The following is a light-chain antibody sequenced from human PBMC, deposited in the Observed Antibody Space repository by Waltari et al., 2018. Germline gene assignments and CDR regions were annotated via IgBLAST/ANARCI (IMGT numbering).Light chain of an antibody. CDR2: WAS. CDR3: QQYYNTLWT. J-gene: IGKJ1*01. CDR1: PSHLYSSNNKNY. Sequence: DIVMTQSPDSLAVSLGERATINCKSSPSHLYSSNNKNYLAWYQQKPGQPPKLLIYWASTRGSRVPDPFSGSGSGTDFTLTSSSLQAEDVAVYYCQQYYNTLWTFGQGTKVEIK. V-gene: IGKV4-1*01.